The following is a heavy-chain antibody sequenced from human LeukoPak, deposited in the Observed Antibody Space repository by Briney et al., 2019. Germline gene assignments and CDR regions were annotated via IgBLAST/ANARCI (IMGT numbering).Heavy chain of an antibody. J-gene: IGHJ6*04. CDR1: GFTFSACA. CDR3: AISSSSTVTTDAEDV. Sequence: PGGSLRLSCVASGFTFSACAMTWVRQAPGKGLEWVSGISGSGGGTYYADSVKGRFNISRDNSRNTVSLQMNSLRAEDTAVYYCAISSSSTVTTDAEDVWGKGTTVTVSS. D-gene: IGHD4-11*01. CDR2: ISGSGGGT. V-gene: IGHV3-23*01.